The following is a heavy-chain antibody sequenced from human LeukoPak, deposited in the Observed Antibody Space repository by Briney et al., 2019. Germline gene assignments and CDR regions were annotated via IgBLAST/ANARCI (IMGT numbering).Heavy chain of an antibody. J-gene: IGHJ2*01. CDR3: ARTHYGELGSDWYFDL. Sequence: GGSLRLSCAASGFTFSSYNMNWVRQAPGKGLEWVSSISSSSSYIYYADLVKGRFTISRENAKKSLYLQMNSLRAEDTAVYYCARTHYGELGSDWYFDLWGRGTLVTVSS. V-gene: IGHV3-21*01. CDR1: GFTFSSYN. CDR2: ISSSSSYI. D-gene: IGHD4-17*01.